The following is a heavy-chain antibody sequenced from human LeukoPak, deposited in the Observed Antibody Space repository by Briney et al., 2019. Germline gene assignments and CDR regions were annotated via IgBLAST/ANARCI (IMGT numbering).Heavy chain of an antibody. Sequence: ASVMVSCKASGYTFTGYSIYGVRPAPGQALEWMGWINPNSGDTNFAQKFQDRVSLTRETSISPAYMELPNLRSDDTAVYYCARPTGDYYNSFDPWGQGTLVTVSS. J-gene: IGHJ5*02. CDR3: ARPTGDYYNSFDP. CDR2: INPNSGDT. CDR1: GYTFTGYS. D-gene: IGHD4-17*01. V-gene: IGHV1-2*02.